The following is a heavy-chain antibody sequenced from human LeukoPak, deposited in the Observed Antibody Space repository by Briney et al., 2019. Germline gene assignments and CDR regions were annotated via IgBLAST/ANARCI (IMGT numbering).Heavy chain of an antibody. V-gene: IGHV3-33*01. CDR3: ARSLYYYGSGSYLD. J-gene: IGHJ4*02. Sequence: PGGSLRLSCAASGFTFSSYAVHWVRQAPGKGLEWVAVIWYDGTNKYYADSVKGRFTISRDNSKNTLYLQLNSLRAEDTAVYYCARSLYYYGSGSYLDWGQGTLVTVSS. D-gene: IGHD3-10*01. CDR1: GFTFSSYA. CDR2: IWYDGTNK.